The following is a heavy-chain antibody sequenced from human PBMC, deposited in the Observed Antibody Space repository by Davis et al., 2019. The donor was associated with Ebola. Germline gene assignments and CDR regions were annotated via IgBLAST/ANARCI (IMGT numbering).Heavy chain of an antibody. CDR1: GGSFSGYY. CDR3: ARGSVVVVAATTNWFDP. J-gene: IGHJ5*02. CDR2: INHSGST. V-gene: IGHV4-34*01. D-gene: IGHD2-15*01. Sequence: PGGSLRLSCAVYGGSFSGYYWSWIRQPPGKGLEWIGEINHSGSTNYNPSLKSRVTISVDTSKNQFSLKLSSVTAADTAVYYCARGSVVVVAATTNWFDPWGQGTLVTVSS.